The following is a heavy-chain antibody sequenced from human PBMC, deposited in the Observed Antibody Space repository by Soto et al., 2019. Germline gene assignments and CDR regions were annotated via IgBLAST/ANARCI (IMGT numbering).Heavy chain of an antibody. D-gene: IGHD2-15*01. CDR2: ISSGSTTI. Sequence: EVQLVESGGDLVQPGGSLRLSCAASGFTFSTYSMNWVRLAPGKGLEWISYISSGSTTIYYADSVRGRFTISRDNANNSLYLQMNSLRAEDTAVYYCAREPYCSGGSCYSFSREYYYYMDVWGKGTTVTVSS. CDR1: GFTFSTYS. J-gene: IGHJ6*03. V-gene: IGHV3-48*01. CDR3: AREPYCSGGSCYSFSREYYYYMDV.